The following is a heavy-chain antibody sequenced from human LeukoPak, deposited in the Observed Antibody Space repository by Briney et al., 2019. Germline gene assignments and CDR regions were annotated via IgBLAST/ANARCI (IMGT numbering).Heavy chain of an antibody. J-gene: IGHJ6*01. Sequence: PIFVTANYAQKFQGRVTITADESTSTAYMELSSLRSEDTAVYYCATRVDYRLGYYYGMDVWGQGTTVTVSS. CDR2: PIFVTA. CDR3: ATRVDYRLGYYYGMDV. V-gene: IGHV1-69*01. D-gene: IGHD4-11*01.